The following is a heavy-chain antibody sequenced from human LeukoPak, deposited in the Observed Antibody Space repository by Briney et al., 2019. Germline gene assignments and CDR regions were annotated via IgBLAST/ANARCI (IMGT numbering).Heavy chain of an antibody. CDR3: AILVVVAATVDY. J-gene: IGHJ4*02. V-gene: IGHV1-8*01. Sequence: GASVKVSCKASGYTFTSYDINWVRQATGQGLEWMGWTNPNSGNTGYAQKFQGRVTMTRNTSISTAYMELSSLRSEDTAVYYCAILVVVAATVDYWGQGTLVTVSS. CDR2: TNPNSGNT. CDR1: GYTFTSYD. D-gene: IGHD2-15*01.